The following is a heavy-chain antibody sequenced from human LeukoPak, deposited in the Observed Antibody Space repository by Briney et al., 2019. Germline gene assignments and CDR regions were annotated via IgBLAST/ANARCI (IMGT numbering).Heavy chain of an antibody. V-gene: IGHV4-38-2*02. CDR3: ARANMVRGVGLFFDRNWFDP. Sequence: PSETLSLTCTVSGYSISNGYYWGWIRQPPGKGLEWIGSIYHSGSTYYNPSLKSRVTISVDTSKNQFSLKLSSVTATDTAVYYCARANMVRGVGLFFDRNWFDPWGQGTLVTVSS. D-gene: IGHD3-10*01. J-gene: IGHJ5*02. CDR1: GYSISNGYY. CDR2: IYHSGST.